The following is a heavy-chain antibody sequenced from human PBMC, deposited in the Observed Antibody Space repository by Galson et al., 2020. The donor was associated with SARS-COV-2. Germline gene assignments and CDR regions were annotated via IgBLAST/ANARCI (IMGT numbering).Heavy chain of an antibody. V-gene: IGHV5-51*01. CDR2: INPGESNT. CDR3: ALLLGCVAAAGTPYWYFDL. D-gene: IGHD6-13*01. Sequence: GESLKISRQGTGYSFTSYWIGWVRQMPGKGLEWMGNINPGESNTRYSPSFQGQVTITDDKSISPAYLQWSSLKAADTAMYYCALLLGCVAAAGTPYWYFDLWVRGTLVTVSS. J-gene: IGHJ2*01. CDR1: GYSFTSYW.